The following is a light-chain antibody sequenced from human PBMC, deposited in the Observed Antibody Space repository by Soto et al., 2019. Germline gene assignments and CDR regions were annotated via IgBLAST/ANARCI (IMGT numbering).Light chain of an antibody. J-gene: IGLJ2*01. CDR3: SSYTRTDTVV. Sequence: QSALTQPASVSGSPGQSITISCTGTASDIGNYNWVSWYQQHPGKAPKVLIYEVSERPSGGSDRFSGSKSGNTASLTISGLQAEDEADYYCSSYTRTDTVVFGGGTKLTVL. V-gene: IGLV2-14*01. CDR1: ASDIGNYNW. CDR2: EVS.